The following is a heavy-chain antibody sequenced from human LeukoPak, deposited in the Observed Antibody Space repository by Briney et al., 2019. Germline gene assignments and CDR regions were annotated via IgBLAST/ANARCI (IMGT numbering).Heavy chain of an antibody. J-gene: IGHJ4*02. D-gene: IGHD6-19*01. CDR3: AKESSSQWLVRLLDY. Sequence: GGSLRPSCAASGFTFTSYGMSWGRQAPGKGLGWVSSISGSGGSTYYADSVKGRFTISRDNSKNTLYLQMNSLRAEDTAVYYCAKESSSQWLVRLLDYWGQGTLVTVSS. CDR2: ISGSGGST. V-gene: IGHV3-23*01. CDR1: GFTFTSYG.